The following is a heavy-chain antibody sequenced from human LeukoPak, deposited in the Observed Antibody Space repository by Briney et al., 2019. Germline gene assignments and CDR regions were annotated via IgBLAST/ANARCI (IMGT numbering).Heavy chain of an antibody. J-gene: IGHJ4*02. CDR3: ARAQWLVFDY. V-gene: IGHV4-34*01. D-gene: IGHD6-19*01. CDR2: INHSGST. Sequence: SETLSLTCAVYGGSFSGYYWSWIRQPPGKGLEWVGEINHSGSTNYNPSLKSRVTISVDTSKNQFSLKLSSVTAADTAVYYCARAQWLVFDYWGQGTLVTVSS. CDR1: GGSFSGYY.